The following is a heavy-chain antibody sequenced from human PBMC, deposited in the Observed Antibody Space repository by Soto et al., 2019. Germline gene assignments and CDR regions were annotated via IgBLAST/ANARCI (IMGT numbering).Heavy chain of an antibody. CDR2: IYPGDSDT. D-gene: IGHD1-26*01. CDR1: GYTFTTYW. V-gene: IGHV5-51*01. Sequence: GESLKISCQASGYTFTTYWIGWVRQMPGKGLEWMGIIYPGDSDTKYSPSFQGQPTISADKSINTAYLQWSSLEASDTAIYYCATRVGPSGRYYFDSWGQGALVTVSS. CDR3: ATRVGPSGRYYFDS. J-gene: IGHJ4*02.